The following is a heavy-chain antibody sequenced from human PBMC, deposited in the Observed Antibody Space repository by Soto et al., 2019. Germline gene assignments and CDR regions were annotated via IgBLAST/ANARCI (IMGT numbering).Heavy chain of an antibody. CDR1: GGSISSYY. V-gene: IGHV4-59*01. D-gene: IGHD6-6*01. CDR2: IYYSGST. Sequence: PSETLSLTCTVSGGSISSYYWSWIRQPPGKGLEWIGYIYYSGSTNYNPSLKSRVTISVDTSKNQFSLKLSSVTAADTAVYYCARDSSIAARGYWLDPWGQGTLVTVSS. CDR3: ARDSSIAARGYWLDP. J-gene: IGHJ5*02.